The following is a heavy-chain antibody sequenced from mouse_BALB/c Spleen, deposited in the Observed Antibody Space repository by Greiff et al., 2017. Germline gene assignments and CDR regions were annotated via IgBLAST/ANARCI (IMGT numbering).Heavy chain of an antibody. CDR2: ISSGGSYT. CDR1: GFTFSSYA. J-gene: IGHJ2*01. Sequence: EVKLVESGGGLVKPGGSLKLSCAASGFTFSSYAMSWVRQSPEKRLEWVAEISSGGSYTYYPDTVTGRFTISRDNAKNTLYLEMSSLRSEDTAMYYCAREEGLYDGYYYFDYWGQGTTLTVSS. CDR3: AREEGLYDGYYYFDY. D-gene: IGHD2-3*01. V-gene: IGHV5-9-4*01.